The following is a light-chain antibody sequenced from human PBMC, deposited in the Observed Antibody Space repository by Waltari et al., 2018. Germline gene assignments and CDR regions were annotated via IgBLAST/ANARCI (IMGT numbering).Light chain of an antibody. CDR2: SAS. Sequence: DIQLTQSPSFLSASVGDRVTITCRASQGISSYVAWYQQNPGKAPRLLIHSASTLQSGVPSRFSGSGSGTEFTLTISSLQPEDFASYNCQQLSSQPLTFGGGTKVEI. V-gene: IGKV1-9*01. CDR1: QGISSY. CDR3: QQLSSQPLT. J-gene: IGKJ4*01.